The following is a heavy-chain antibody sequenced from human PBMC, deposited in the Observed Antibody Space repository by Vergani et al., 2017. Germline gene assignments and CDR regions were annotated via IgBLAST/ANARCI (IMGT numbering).Heavy chain of an antibody. Sequence: QVQLQESGPGLVKPSETLSLTCTVSGGSISSYYWSWIRQPPGKGLEWIGYIYYSGSTNYNPSLKSRVTISVDTSKNQFSLKLSSVTAADTAVYYCAREGGEDYYYGMDVWGQGTTVTVSS. J-gene: IGHJ6*02. CDR3: AREGGEDYYYGMDV. V-gene: IGHV4-59*12. CDR1: GGSISSYY. CDR2: IYYSGST. D-gene: IGHD3-16*01.